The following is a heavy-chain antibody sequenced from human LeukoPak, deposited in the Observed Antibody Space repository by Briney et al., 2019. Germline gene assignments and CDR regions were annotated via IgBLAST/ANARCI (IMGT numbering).Heavy chain of an antibody. CDR3: ARSEANYYDSGWLFSDAFDI. V-gene: IGHV4-59*01. CDR2: IYYSGST. J-gene: IGHJ3*02. D-gene: IGHD3-22*01. Sequence: ASETLSLTCTVSGGSISSYYWSWIRQPPGKGLEWIGYIYYSGSTNYNPSLKSRVTISVDTSKNQFSLKLSSVTAADTAVYYCARSEANYYDSGWLFSDAFDIWGQGTMVTVSS. CDR1: GGSISSYY.